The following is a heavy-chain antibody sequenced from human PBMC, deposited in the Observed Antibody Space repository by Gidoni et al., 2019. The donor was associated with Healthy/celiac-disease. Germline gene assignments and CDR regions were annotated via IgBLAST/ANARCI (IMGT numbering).Heavy chain of an antibody. Sequence: QVQLQESGPGLVKPSASPSPTCEGSEGSISSYTWSWIRQPAGKGLEWIGRIYTRGSTNYNPSLKSRVTMSVDTSKNQFSLKLSSVTAADTAVYYCARDHCSGGSCYPDYYYYYYMDVWGKGTTVTVSS. CDR1: EGSISSYT. J-gene: IGHJ6*03. V-gene: IGHV4-4*07. D-gene: IGHD2-15*01. CDR3: ARDHCSGGSCYPDYYYYYYMDV. CDR2: IYTRGST.